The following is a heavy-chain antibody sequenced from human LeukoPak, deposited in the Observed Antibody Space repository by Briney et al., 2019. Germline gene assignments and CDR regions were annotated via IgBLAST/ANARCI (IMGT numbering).Heavy chain of an antibody. CDR1: GFTVRSNY. CDR2: VYSGGTT. D-gene: IGHD6-13*01. J-gene: IGHJ5*02. Sequence: AGGSLRLSCEASGFTVRSNYMSWVRQAPGRGLEWVSVVYSGGTTYYADSVKGRFTISRDNSKNTLYLQMNSLRAEDTAVYYCARVKVAVAGIGWFDPWGQGSLVTVSS. CDR3: ARVKVAVAGIGWFDP. V-gene: IGHV3-53*01.